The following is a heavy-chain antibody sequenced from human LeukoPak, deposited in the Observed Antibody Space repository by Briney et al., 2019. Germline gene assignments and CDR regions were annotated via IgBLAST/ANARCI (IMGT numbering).Heavy chain of an antibody. CDR1: GGSISTYY. Sequence: SETLSLTCTVSGGSISTYYWSWIRQPAGKGLEWIGRIYTSGSTNYNPSPKSRVTISVDKSKNQFSLKLSSVTAADTAVYYCAREMWCSNGVCPHYYMDVWGKGTTVTVSS. D-gene: IGHD2-8*01. V-gene: IGHV4-4*07. CDR2: IYTSGST. CDR3: AREMWCSNGVCPHYYMDV. J-gene: IGHJ6*03.